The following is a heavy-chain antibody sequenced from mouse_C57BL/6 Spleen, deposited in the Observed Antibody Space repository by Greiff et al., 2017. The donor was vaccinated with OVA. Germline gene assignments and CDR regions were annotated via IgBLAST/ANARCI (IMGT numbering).Heavy chain of an antibody. D-gene: IGHD2-4*01. CDR3: ARNYDGGLGY. Sequence: EVKLVESGPELVKPGASVKISCKASGYSFTGYFMNWVMQSPGKSLEWIGRIYPYNGDTFYNQKFKGKATLTVDKSSSTAHMELRSLTSEDSAVYYCARNYDGGLGYWGQGTTLTVSA. CDR1: GYSFTGYF. J-gene: IGHJ2*01. V-gene: IGHV1-20*01. CDR2: IYPYNGDT.